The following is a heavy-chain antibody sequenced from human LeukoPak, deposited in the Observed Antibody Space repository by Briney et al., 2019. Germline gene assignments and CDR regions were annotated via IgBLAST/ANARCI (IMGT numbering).Heavy chain of an antibody. CDR2: IYHNGST. J-gene: IGHJ4*02. CDR1: GYSISSGYY. CDR3: ASGSWGRLQWVLDY. D-gene: IGHD3-16*01. Sequence: SETLSLTCTVSGYSISSGYYWGWIRQPPGKGLEWIGSIYHNGSTYYNPSLKSRVTISVDTSKNQFSLKLSSVTAADTAVYYCASGSWGRLQWVLDYWGQGTLVTVSS. V-gene: IGHV4-38-2*02.